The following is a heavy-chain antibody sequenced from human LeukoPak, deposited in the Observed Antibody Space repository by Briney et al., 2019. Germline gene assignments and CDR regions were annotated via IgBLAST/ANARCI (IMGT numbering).Heavy chain of an antibody. D-gene: IGHD3-22*01. CDR2: IRYDGSNK. CDR3: ARGGYYYDSSVNNWFDP. J-gene: IGHJ5*02. CDR1: GFTFSSYG. Sequence: PGGSLRLSCAASGFTFSSYGMHWVRQAPGKGLEWVAFIRYDGSNKYYADSVKGRFTISRDNSKNTLYLQMNSLRADDTAVYYCARGGYYYDSSVNNWFDPWGQGTLVTVSS. V-gene: IGHV3-30*02.